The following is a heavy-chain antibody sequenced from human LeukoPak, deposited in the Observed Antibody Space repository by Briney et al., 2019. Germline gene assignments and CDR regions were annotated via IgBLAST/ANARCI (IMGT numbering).Heavy chain of an antibody. V-gene: IGHV3-30-3*01. Sequence: GGSLSLSCAASGFTFSSHAMHGVRQAPGKGLEWMAVISYDGSDKYYADSVKGRFTISRDNSKNTLYLQMNSLRAEDTAVYYCARDRGLVRGVCDYWGQGTLVTVSS. CDR1: GFTFSSHA. CDR2: ISYDGSDK. D-gene: IGHD3-10*01. CDR3: ARDRGLVRGVCDY. J-gene: IGHJ4*02.